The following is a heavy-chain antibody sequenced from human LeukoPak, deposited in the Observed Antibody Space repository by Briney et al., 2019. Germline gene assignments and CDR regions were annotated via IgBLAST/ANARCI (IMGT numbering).Heavy chain of an antibody. CDR2: IYHSGST. Sequence: PSETLSLTCTVSGYSISSGYYWGWIRQPPGKGLEWIGSIYHSGSTYYNPSLKSRVTISVDTSKNQFSLKLTSVTAADTAVYYCANYCNGGNCPFDYWGQGTLVTVSS. D-gene: IGHD2-15*01. CDR1: GYSISSGYY. V-gene: IGHV4-38-2*02. CDR3: ANYCNGGNCPFDY. J-gene: IGHJ4*02.